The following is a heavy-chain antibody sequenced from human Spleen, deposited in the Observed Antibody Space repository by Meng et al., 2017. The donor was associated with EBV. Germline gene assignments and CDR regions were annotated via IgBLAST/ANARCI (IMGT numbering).Heavy chain of an antibody. D-gene: IGHD3-10*01. V-gene: IGHV1-69*13. CDR1: GYTFNMYG. J-gene: IGHJ4*02. CDR3: ARESGRGYTPDF. Sequence: QVQLVQCGAEVKKPGASVKVSCKTSGYTFNMYGISWVRQAPGQGLEWMGGLIPDFGTPDYAPNYQDRVTITADESTSTAYMELNSLTTEDTAIYYCARESGRGYTPDFWGQGTLVTVSS. CDR2: LIPDFGTP.